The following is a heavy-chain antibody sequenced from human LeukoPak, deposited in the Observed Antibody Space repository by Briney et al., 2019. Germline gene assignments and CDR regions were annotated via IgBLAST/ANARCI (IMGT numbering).Heavy chain of an antibody. CDR3: ARVGAAAGTLYYYYGMDV. V-gene: IGHV3-7*03. J-gene: IGHJ6*04. D-gene: IGHD6-13*01. CDR2: IKQDGSEK. Sequence: GGSLTLSCAASGFTFSSYWMSWVRQAPGKGRAWVANIKQDGSEKYYVDSVKGRFTISKDNAKNSLYLQMNSLRAEDTAVYYCARVGAAAGTLYYYYGMDVWGKGTTVTVSS. CDR1: GFTFSSYW.